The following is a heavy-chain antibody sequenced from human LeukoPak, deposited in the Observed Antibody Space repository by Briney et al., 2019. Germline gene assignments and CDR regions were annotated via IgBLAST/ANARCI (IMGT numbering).Heavy chain of an antibody. Sequence: GGSLRLSCAASGFTFSSYAMHWVRRAPGKGLERVAVISYDGSNKYYADSVKGRFTISRDNSKNTLYLQMNSLRAEDTAVYYCARDRVAVAGHQYFQHWGQGTLVTVSS. CDR2: ISYDGSNK. J-gene: IGHJ1*01. CDR1: GFTFSSYA. CDR3: ARDRVAVAGHQYFQH. V-gene: IGHV3-30*04. D-gene: IGHD6-19*01.